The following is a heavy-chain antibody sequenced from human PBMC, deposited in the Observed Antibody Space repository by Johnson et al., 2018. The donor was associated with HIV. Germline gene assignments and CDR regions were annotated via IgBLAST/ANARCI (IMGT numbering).Heavy chain of an antibody. D-gene: IGHD3-22*01. CDR3: ARDRGTMIVVGSAFDI. Sequence: QVQLVQSGGGLVKSGGSLRLSCAASGFTFRDYYMSWIRQAPGKGLEWVSYISSSGSTIYYADSVRGRFTISRDSSKSALYLQMNSLRAEDTAVYYCARDRGTMIVVGSAFDIWGQGTRVTVSS. V-gene: IGHV3-11*04. J-gene: IGHJ3*02. CDR2: ISSSGSTI. CDR1: GFTFRDYY.